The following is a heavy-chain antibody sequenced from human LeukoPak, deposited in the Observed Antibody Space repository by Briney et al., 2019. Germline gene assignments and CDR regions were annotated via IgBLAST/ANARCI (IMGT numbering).Heavy chain of an antibody. J-gene: IGHJ5*02. Sequence: SVKVSCKASGGTFSSYAISWVRQAPGQGLEWMGGIIPIFGTANYAQKFQGRVTITADKSTSTAYMELSSLRSEDTAVYYCARADLKYSGYAFDFIRWFDPWGQGTLVTVSS. CDR3: ARADLKYSGYAFDFIRWFDP. V-gene: IGHV1-69*06. CDR2: IIPIFGTA. CDR1: GGTFSSYA. D-gene: IGHD5-12*01.